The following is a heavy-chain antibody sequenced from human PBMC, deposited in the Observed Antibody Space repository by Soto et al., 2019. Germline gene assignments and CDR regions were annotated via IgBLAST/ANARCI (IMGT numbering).Heavy chain of an antibody. V-gene: IGHV3-23*01. CDR1: GFTLGRYG. D-gene: IGHD3-10*01. CDR2: VSPNGQGI. CDR3: AKDRDYPRDYFHY. J-gene: IGHJ4*02. Sequence: HPGGSLRLSCAASGFTLGRYGMSWVRQAPGKGLEWVSAVSPNGQGIYYADSVRGRFTISRDFSKNTVFLHMDSLRAEDTAVYYCAKDRDYPRDYFHYWGQGTRVTVSS.